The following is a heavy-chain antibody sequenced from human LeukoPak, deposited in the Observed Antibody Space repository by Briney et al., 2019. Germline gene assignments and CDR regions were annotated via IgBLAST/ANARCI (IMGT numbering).Heavy chain of an antibody. CDR3: ARTYYDFWSGYQGPYYFDY. Sequence: SETLSLTCTVSGGSISSSSYYWGWIRQPPGKGPEWIGSIYYSGSTYYNPSLKSRVTISVDTSKNQFSLKLSSVTAADTAVYYCARTYYDFWSGYQGPYYFDYWGQGTLVTVSS. CDR1: GGSISSSSYY. D-gene: IGHD3-3*01. J-gene: IGHJ4*02. V-gene: IGHV4-39*01. CDR2: IYYSGST.